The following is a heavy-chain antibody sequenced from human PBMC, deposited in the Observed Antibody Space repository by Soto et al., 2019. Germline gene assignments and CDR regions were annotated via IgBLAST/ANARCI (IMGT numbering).Heavy chain of an antibody. Sequence: GESLKISCKGSGYSFTSYWIGWVRQMPGKGLEWMGIIYPGDSDTRYSPSFQGQVTISADKSISTAYLQWSSLKASDTAMYYCHYYGSGSPSMGAFDIWGQGTMVTVSS. CDR2: IYPGDSDT. J-gene: IGHJ3*02. CDR1: GYSFTSYW. V-gene: IGHV5-51*01. D-gene: IGHD3-10*01. CDR3: HYYGSGSPSMGAFDI.